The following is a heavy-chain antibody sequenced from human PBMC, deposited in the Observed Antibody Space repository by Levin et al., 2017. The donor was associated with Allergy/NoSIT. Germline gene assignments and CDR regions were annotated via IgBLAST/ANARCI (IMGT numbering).Heavy chain of an antibody. D-gene: IGHD6-13*01. V-gene: IGHV3-21*01. Sequence: GESLKISCAASGFTFSSYSMNWVRQAPGKGLDWVSSISSSSSYIYYADSVKGRFTISRDNAKNSLYLQMNSLRAEDTAVYYCARDPVSSSWSSGMDVWGQGTTVTVSS. CDR2: ISSSSSYI. J-gene: IGHJ6*02. CDR1: GFTFSSYS. CDR3: ARDPVSSSWSSGMDV.